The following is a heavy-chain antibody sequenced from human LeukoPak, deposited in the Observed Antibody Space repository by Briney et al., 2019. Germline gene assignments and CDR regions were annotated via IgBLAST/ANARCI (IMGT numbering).Heavy chain of an antibody. Sequence: PGGSLRLSCAASGFTVNSNYMSWARQAPGGGLKWVSLIYTGGSTYYADSVRGRFTISRDNSKNTLYLQMDSLRPEDTAIYYCARGFGKAAADVFGGYTMDVWGQGTTVTVSS. J-gene: IGHJ6*02. CDR1: GFTVNSNY. CDR2: IYTGGST. D-gene: IGHD6-13*01. V-gene: IGHV3-66*02. CDR3: ARGFGKAAADVFGGYTMDV.